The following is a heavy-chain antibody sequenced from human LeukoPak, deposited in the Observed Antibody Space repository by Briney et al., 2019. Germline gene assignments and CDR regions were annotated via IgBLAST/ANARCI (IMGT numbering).Heavy chain of an antibody. CDR1: GFTVRNYG. Sequence: GRPLRLSCEASGFTVRNYGIHWVRQAPGKGLEWVANIKQDGSQKYYVDSLEGRFTISRDNGKNSLFLHMNSLRAEDTAVYYCVREGGVAAPNYFDYWGQGTLVTVSS. CDR2: IKQDGSQK. V-gene: IGHV3-7*01. D-gene: IGHD3-16*01. J-gene: IGHJ4*02. CDR3: VREGGVAAPNYFDY.